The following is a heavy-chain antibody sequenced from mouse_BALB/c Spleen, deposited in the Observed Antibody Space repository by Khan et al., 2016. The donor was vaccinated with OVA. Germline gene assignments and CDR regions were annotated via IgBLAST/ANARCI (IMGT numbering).Heavy chain of an antibody. J-gene: IGHJ3*01. CDR3: ASGNYYGDAY. CDR2: INSNGGST. CDR1: GFTFSSYG. V-gene: IGHV5-6-3*01. D-gene: IGHD1-1*01. Sequence: EVELVESGGGLVQPGGSLKLSCAASGFTFSSYGMSWVRQTPDKRLELVATINSNGGSTYYPDSVKRRFTISRDNAKNTLYLQMSSLKSEDTAMYYCASGNYYGDAYWGQGSLVTVSA.